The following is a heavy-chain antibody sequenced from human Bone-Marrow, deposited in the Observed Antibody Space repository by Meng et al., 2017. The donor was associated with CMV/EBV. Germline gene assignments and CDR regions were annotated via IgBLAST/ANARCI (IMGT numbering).Heavy chain of an antibody. J-gene: IGHJ6*04. CDR1: GFTFSYFG. Sequence: GGSLRLSCAASGFTFSYFGMHWVRQAPGKGLEWVAFIRYDGSNKYYADSVKGRFAISRDNPKNTLYLQMNSLRTEDTAVYYCARDRPDTAMVTYYYGMDVWGEGTTVTVSS. V-gene: IGHV3-30*02. CDR2: IRYDGSNK. D-gene: IGHD5-18*01. CDR3: ARDRPDTAMVTYYYGMDV.